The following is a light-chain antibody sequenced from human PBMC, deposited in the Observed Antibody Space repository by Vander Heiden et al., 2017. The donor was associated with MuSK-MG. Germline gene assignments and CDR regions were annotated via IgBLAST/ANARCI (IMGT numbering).Light chain of an antibody. J-gene: IGKJ1*01. Sequence: EIVMTQSPATLSVSPGERATLSCRASQSVSSNLAWYQQKPGQAPRLLIYGASTRATGIPARFSGSGSGTEFTLTISSLQSEDFAVYYCQQDNNCPLMFGQGTKVEIK. CDR3: QQDNNCPLM. CDR1: QSVSSN. CDR2: GAS. V-gene: IGKV3-15*01.